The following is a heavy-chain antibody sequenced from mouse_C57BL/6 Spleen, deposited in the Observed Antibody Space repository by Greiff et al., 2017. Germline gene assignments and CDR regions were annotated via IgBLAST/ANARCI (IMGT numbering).Heavy chain of an antibody. CDR1: GYTFTSYG. Sequence: QVHVKQSGAELARPGASVKLSCKASGYTFTSYGISWVKQRTGQGLEWIGEIYPRSGNTYYNEKFKGKATLTADKSSSTAYMELRSLTSEYSAVYFCARSHYYYGSSGWYFGVWGTGTTVTVSS. D-gene: IGHD1-1*01. V-gene: IGHV1-81*01. CDR2: IYPRSGNT. CDR3: ARSHYYYGSSGWYFGV. J-gene: IGHJ1*03.